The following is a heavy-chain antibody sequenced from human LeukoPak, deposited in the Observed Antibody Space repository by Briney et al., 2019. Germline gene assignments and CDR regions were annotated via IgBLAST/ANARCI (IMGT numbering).Heavy chain of an antibody. CDR3: ARDGYSPRHLGY. CDR1: GVTVSRDY. CDR2: IYPDGTT. J-gene: IGHJ4*02. Sequence: GGSLRLPCAASGVTVSRDYMSWVRQAPGKGLEWVSVIYPDGTTYYTDSVKGRFTISRDDSKNTLYLQMNSLRAEDTAVYYCARDGYSPRHLGYWGQGTLVTVSS. V-gene: IGHV3-66*01. D-gene: IGHD5-12*01.